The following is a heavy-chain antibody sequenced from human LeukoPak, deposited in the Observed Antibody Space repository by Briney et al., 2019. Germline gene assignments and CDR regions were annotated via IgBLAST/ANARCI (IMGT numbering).Heavy chain of an antibody. CDR2: INHSGST. J-gene: IGHJ6*02. D-gene: IGHD2-15*01. V-gene: IGHV4-34*01. CDR3: APLGYCSGGSCPPHYGMDV. CDR1: GGSISSYY. Sequence: SETLSLTCAVSGGSISSYYWSWIRQPPGKGLEWIGEINHSGSTNYNPSLKSRVTISVDTSKNQFSLKLSSVTAADTAVYYCAPLGYCSGGSCPPHYGMDVWGQGTTVTVSS.